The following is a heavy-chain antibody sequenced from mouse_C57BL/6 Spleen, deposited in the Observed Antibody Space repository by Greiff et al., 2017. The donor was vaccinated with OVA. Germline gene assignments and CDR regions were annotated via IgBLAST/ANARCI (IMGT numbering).Heavy chain of an antibody. CDR1: GISITTGNYR. D-gene: IGHD2-3*01. CDR3: ARKRSYDGYSYWYFDV. Sequence: EVQLQESGPGLVKPSQTVFLTCTVTGISITTGNYRWSWIRQFPGNKLEWIGYIYYSGTITYNPSLTSRTTITRDTPKNQFFLEMNSLTAEDTATYYCARKRSYDGYSYWYFDVWGTGTTVTVSS. J-gene: IGHJ1*03. V-gene: IGHV3-5*01. CDR2: IYYSGTI.